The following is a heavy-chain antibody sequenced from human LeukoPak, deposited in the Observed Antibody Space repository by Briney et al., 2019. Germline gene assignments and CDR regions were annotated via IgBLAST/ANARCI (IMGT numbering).Heavy chain of an antibody. D-gene: IGHD3-22*01. CDR3: AKDAHYYDSSGYSDHYYYYGMDV. CDR2: INWNGGST. V-gene: IGHV3-20*04. CDR1: GFTFDDYG. Sequence: GGSLRLSCAASGFTFDDYGMTWVRQAPGKGLEWVSGINWNGGSTGYADSVKGRFTISRDNSKNTLYLQMNSLRAEDTAVYYCAKDAHYYDSSGYSDHYYYYGMDVWGQGTTVTVSS. J-gene: IGHJ6*02.